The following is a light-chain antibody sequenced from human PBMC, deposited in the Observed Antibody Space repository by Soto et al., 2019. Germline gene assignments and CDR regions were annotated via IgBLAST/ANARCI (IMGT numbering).Light chain of an antibody. V-gene: IGKV1-5*03. CDR2: KAS. Sequence: DIQMTQSPSTLSASVGDRVTITCRASQSISSWLAWYQQKPGKAPNLLIYKASTLESGGPSRFSGSGSGTAFTLTISSVQPDDFATYYCQQYKSYPLTFGGGTKVDIK. CDR3: QQYKSYPLT. CDR1: QSISSW. J-gene: IGKJ4*01.